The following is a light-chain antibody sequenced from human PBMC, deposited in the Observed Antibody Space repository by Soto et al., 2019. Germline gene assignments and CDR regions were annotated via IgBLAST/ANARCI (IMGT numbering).Light chain of an antibody. CDR1: SSDVGSYNL. Sequence: QSALTQPASVSGSPGQSITISCTGTSSDVGSYNLVSWYQQHQGKAPKLMIYEVSKRHSGVSNRFSGSKSGNTASLTISGLQAEEEAGYYCCSYAGSSAYVVFGGGTKLTVL. V-gene: IGLV2-23*02. CDR2: EVS. J-gene: IGLJ2*01. CDR3: CSYAGSSAYVV.